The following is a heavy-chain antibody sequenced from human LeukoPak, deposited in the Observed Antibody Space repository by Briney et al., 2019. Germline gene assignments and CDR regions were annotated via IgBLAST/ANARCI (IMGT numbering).Heavy chain of an antibody. CDR1: GFTFSSYA. J-gene: IGHJ3*02. CDR2: ISGSGGST. Sequence: GGSLRLSCAASGFTFSSYAMSWVRQAPGKGLEWVSAISGSGGSTYYADSVKGRFTISRDNSKNTLYLQMNSLRAEDTAVYYCARDLRYHDAFDIWGQGTMVTVSS. D-gene: IGHD1-26*01. CDR3: ARDLRYHDAFDI. V-gene: IGHV3-23*01.